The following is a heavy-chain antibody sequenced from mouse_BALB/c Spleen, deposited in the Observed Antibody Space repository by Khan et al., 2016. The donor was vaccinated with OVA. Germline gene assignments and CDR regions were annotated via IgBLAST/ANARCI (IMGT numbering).Heavy chain of an antibody. D-gene: IGHD2-14*01. Sequence: EVELVESGGGLVQPGGSLKLSCAASGFTFSGYGMSWVRQTPDKRLELVATINSNGGTSYYPDSVKGRFTISRDNAKNTLHLLMSSLKSEDTAMYYCARVYYRYDEGYWYFDVWGAGTTVTVSS. CDR2: INSNGGTS. CDR3: ARVYYRYDEGYWYFDV. J-gene: IGHJ1*01. CDR1: GFTFSGYG. V-gene: IGHV5-6-3*01.